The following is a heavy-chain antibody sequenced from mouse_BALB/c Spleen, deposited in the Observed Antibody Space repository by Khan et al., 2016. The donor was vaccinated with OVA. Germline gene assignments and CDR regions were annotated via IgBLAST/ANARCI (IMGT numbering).Heavy chain of an antibody. CDR3: AKGVGTDYHVIDY. CDR2: IWGGGNT. Sequence: QVQLKESGPGLVAPSQSLSITCTVSGFSLTDYGVNWIRQPPGKGLEWLGDIWGGGNTNYNSALKSRLSISKDNSKSQAFLKMNSLQTDDTAMYYGAKGVGTDYHVIDYWGQGTSVTVSS. CDR1: GFSLTDYG. J-gene: IGHJ4*01. V-gene: IGHV2-6-5*01.